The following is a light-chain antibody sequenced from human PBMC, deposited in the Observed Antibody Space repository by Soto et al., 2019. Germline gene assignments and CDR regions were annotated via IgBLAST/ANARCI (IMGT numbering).Light chain of an antibody. V-gene: IGLV2-8*01. CDR1: SRDIGGYDF. CDR2: DVI. CDR3: SSYGGSNNLL. J-gene: IGLJ2*01. Sequence: QSALTQPPSASGSPGQSVTISCTGTSRDIGGYDFVSWYQQHPGKAPKLLIYDVIKRPSGVPDRFSGSKSGNTASLTVSCLQTDDEADYYCSSYGGSNNLLFGGGTQLTVL.